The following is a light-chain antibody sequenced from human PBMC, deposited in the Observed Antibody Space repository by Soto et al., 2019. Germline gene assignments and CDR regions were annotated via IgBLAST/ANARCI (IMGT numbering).Light chain of an antibody. Sequence: EIVLTQSSGTLSLSPGERATLSCRASQSVSSSYLAWYQQKPGQAPRLLIWGVSTRATGVPDRFSGSGSGADFTLTINRLEPEDFAVYYCQHFGSSPGYTFGQGTKLEIK. CDR3: QHFGSSPGYT. J-gene: IGKJ2*01. CDR1: QSVSSSY. CDR2: GVS. V-gene: IGKV3-20*01.